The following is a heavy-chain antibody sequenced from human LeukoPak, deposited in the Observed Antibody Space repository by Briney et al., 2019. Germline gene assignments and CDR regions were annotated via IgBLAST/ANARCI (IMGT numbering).Heavy chain of an antibody. V-gene: IGHV1-69*13. J-gene: IGHJ6*02. Sequence: GASVTVSCKASGGTFSSYAISWVRQAPGQGLEWMGGIIPIFGTANYAQKFQGRVTITADESTSTAYMELSSLRSEDTAVYYCARVGQGPYGGYYYGMDVWGQGTTVTVSS. CDR3: ARVGQGPYGGYYYGMDV. D-gene: IGHD3/OR15-3a*01. CDR1: GGTFSSYA. CDR2: IIPIFGTA.